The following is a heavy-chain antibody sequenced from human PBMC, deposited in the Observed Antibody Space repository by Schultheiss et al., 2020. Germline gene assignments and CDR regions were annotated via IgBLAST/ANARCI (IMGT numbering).Heavy chain of an antibody. CDR2: ISYDGSKE. D-gene: IGHD5-18*01. Sequence: GGSLRLSCAASGFTFRNYGMHWVRQAPGKGLEWVAVISYDGSKEYYADSVKGRFTISRDNSKNTLYLQMNSLRAEDTAVYYCAKAGTWDTVMATYSMDVWGQGTTVNV. V-gene: IGHV3-30*18. CDR3: AKAGTWDTVMATYSMDV. J-gene: IGHJ6*02. CDR1: GFTFRNYG.